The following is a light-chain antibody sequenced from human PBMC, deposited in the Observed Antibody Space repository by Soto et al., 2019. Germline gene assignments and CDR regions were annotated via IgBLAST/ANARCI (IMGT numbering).Light chain of an antibody. V-gene: IGKV1-5*01. Sequence: DIQMTQSPSTLSGSVADRFTITCRASQTISSWLAWYQQKPGKAPKLLILNASTLGSGVPSRFSGSGSGTEFTLTISGLQPDDFATYYCQHCDTSWPFGQGTKVDIK. J-gene: IGKJ1*01. CDR2: NAS. CDR3: QHCDTSWP. CDR1: QTISSW.